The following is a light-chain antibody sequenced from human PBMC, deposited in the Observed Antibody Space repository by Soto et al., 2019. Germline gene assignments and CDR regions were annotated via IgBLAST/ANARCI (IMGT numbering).Light chain of an antibody. J-gene: IGLJ1*01. CDR3: SSYTSSSTYV. CDR1: SSDIDGYNY. Sequence: QSALTQPASVSGSPGQSITISCTEASSDIDGYNYVSWYQQHPVKAPKLIIYDVTNRPSGVSNRFSGSKSGNTASLTISGLQAEDEADYYCSSYTSSSTYVLGTGTKLTVL. CDR2: DVT. V-gene: IGLV2-14*01.